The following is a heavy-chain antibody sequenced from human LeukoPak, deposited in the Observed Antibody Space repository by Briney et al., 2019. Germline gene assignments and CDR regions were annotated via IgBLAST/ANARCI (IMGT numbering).Heavy chain of an antibody. D-gene: IGHD2-15*01. V-gene: IGHV4-39*07. CDR1: GGSISSSSYY. CDR3: ARDHRSGPTPMGAFDI. J-gene: IGHJ3*02. CDR2: IYCSGST. Sequence: SETLSFTCTVPGGSISSSSYYWGWIRQPPGKGLEWLGSIYCSGSTYYNPSLKGRVTISVDTSKNQFSLKLSSVTAADTAVYYCARDHRSGPTPMGAFDIWGQGTMVTVSS.